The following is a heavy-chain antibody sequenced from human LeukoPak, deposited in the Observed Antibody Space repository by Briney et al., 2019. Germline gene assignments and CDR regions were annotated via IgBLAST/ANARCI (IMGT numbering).Heavy chain of an antibody. D-gene: IGHD6-6*01. J-gene: IGHJ4*02. CDR1: GGSFSGYY. CDR2: INHSGST. V-gene: IGHV4-34*01. Sequence: SETLSLTCAVYGGSFSGYYWSWIRHPPGKGLEWIGEINHSGSTNYNPSLKSRVTISVDTSKNQSSLKLSSVTAADTAVYYCARGLGANEEYSYWRQGTLDTVSS. CDR3: ARGLGANEEYSY.